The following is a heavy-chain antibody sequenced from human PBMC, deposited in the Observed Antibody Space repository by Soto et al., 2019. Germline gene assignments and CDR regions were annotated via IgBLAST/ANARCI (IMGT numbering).Heavy chain of an antibody. CDR3: ARQRTTVVTQAYFDH. CDR2: IYYSGRT. V-gene: IGHV4-39*01. CDR1: GESISSSSYH. D-gene: IGHD2-21*02. Sequence: SETLSLTCIVSGESISSSSYHWGWIRQPPGKGLEWIGSIYYSGRTYYNPSFKSRVTISIDTSKNQFSLKLSSVTATDTAVYYCARQRTTVVTQAYFDHWGQGALVTVSS. J-gene: IGHJ4*02.